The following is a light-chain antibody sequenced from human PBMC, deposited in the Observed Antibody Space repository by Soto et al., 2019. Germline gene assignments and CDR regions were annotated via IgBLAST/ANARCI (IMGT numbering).Light chain of an antibody. V-gene: IGKV1-12*01. CDR3: QQANSFPLT. CDR1: QGISSW. J-gene: IGKJ5*01. Sequence: DIPMTKSPSSVAASVGDRVTLTFRASQGISSWLAWYQQKPGKAPKLLIYAASSLPSGVPSRFSGSGSGTDCTLTISSLQPEDCATYYCQQANSFPLTFGQGTRLEIK. CDR2: AAS.